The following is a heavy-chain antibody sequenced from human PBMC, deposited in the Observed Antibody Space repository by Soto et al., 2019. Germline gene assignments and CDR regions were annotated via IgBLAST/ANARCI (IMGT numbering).Heavy chain of an antibody. V-gene: IGHV1-69*13. Sequence: ASVKVSCKASGYTFSSYYMHWVRQAPGQGLEWMGGIIPIFGTANYAQKFQGRVTITGDESTSTAYMELSSLRSEDTAVYYCARDHYYDSSGYIDYWGQGTLVTVSS. D-gene: IGHD3-22*01. CDR1: GYTFSSYY. J-gene: IGHJ4*02. CDR3: ARDHYYDSSGYIDY. CDR2: IIPIFGTA.